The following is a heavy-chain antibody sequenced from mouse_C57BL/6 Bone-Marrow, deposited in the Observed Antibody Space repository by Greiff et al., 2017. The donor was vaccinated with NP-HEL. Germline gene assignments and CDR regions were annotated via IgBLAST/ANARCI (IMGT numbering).Heavy chain of an antibody. CDR2: IYPYNGVS. Sequence: VQLQQSGPELVKPGASVKISCKASGYSFTGYYMHWVKQSHGNILDWIGYIYPYNGVSSYNQKFKGKATLTVDKSSSSAYMELRSLTSEDSAVYYCARRPLTTVGYYFDYWGQGTTLTVSS. CDR1: GYSFTGYY. CDR3: ARRPLTTVGYYFDY. V-gene: IGHV1-31*01. D-gene: IGHD1-1*01. J-gene: IGHJ2*01.